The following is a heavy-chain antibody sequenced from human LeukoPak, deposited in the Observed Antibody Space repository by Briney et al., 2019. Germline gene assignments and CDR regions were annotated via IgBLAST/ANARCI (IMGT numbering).Heavy chain of an antibody. J-gene: IGHJ4*02. CDR1: GGSSSSSSYY. D-gene: IGHD5-18*01. CDR2: IYYSGST. CDR3: ARRRDTAMVTGSFDY. Sequence: SETLSFTCTVSGGSSSSSSYYWGWIGQPPGRGRGWIGSIYYSGSTYYNPSLKSRSTESVDTTKNQFSLRLSSVTAADAAVYLCARRRDTAMVTGSFDYWGQGTLVTVSS. V-gene: IGHV4-39*07.